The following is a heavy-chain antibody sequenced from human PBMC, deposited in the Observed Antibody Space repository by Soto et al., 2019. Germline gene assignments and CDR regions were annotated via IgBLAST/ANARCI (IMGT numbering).Heavy chain of an antibody. CDR2: ISSSRSYI. Sequence: EVQLVESGGGLVKPGGSLRLSCAASGFTFSSYSMNWVRQAPGKGLEWVSSISSSRSYIYYADSVKGRFTISRDNAKNSLYLQMTSRRAGDTAMYYCARVATTGTTSSYYAMDGWGQGTTVTVSS. J-gene: IGHJ6*02. D-gene: IGHD1-1*01. CDR3: ARVATTGTTSSYYAMDG. V-gene: IGHV3-21*01. CDR1: GFTFSSYS.